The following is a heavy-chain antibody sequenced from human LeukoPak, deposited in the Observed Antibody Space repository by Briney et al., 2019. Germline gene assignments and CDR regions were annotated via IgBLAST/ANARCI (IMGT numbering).Heavy chain of an antibody. CDR2: ISSNGGST. CDR1: GFTFSSYA. J-gene: IGHJ4*02. D-gene: IGHD3-10*01. CDR3: ARSAFGELPFDY. Sequence: PGGSLRLSCAASGFTFSSYAMHWVRQAPGKGLEYVSAISSNGGSTYYANSVKGRFTISRDNSKNTLYLQMGSLRAEDMAVYYCARSAFGELPFDYWGQGTLVTVSS. V-gene: IGHV3-64*01.